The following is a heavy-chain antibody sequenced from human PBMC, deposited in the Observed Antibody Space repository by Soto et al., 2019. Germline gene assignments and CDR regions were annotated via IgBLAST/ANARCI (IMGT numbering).Heavy chain of an antibody. J-gene: IGHJ6*02. V-gene: IGHV4-34*01. CDR2: INHSGST. D-gene: IGHD4-17*01. CDR1: GGSFSGYY. CDR3: ARLTTVTRYYYYGMDV. Sequence: PSETLSLTCAVYGGSFSGYYWSWIRQPPGKGREWIGEINHSGSTNYNPSLKSQVTISVDTSKNQFSLKLSSVTAADTAVYYCARLTTVTRYYYYGMDVWGQGTTVTVSS.